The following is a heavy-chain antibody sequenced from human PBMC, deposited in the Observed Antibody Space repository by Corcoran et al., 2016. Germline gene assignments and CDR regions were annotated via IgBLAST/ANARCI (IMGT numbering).Heavy chain of an antibody. D-gene: IGHD3-3*01. J-gene: IGHJ6*02. Sequence: EVKLVQSGAEVKKPGATVKISCKVSGYTFTDYYMHWVQQAPGKGLEGMGLFDPEDGETIYAEKFQGRVTITADTSTDTAYMELSSLRSEDTAVYYCATGARILEWLLFVVWGQVTPVTFYS. CDR3: ATGARILEWLLFVV. V-gene: IGHV1-69-2*01. CDR1: GYTFTDYY. CDR2: FDPEDGET.